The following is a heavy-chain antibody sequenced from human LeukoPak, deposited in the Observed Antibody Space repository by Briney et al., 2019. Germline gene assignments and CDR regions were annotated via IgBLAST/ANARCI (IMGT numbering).Heavy chain of an antibody. CDR1: GGSISSYY. V-gene: IGHV4-59*08. CDR2: IYYSGST. J-gene: IGHJ3*02. D-gene: IGHD3-16*02. Sequence: SETLYLTCTVSGGSISSYYWSWIRQPPGKGLEWIGYIYYSGSTNYNPSLKSRVTISVDTSKNQFSLKLSSVTAADTAVYYCARHSPRPNDYVWGSYRQGNDAFDIWGQGTMVTVSS. CDR3: ARHSPRPNDYVWGSYRQGNDAFDI.